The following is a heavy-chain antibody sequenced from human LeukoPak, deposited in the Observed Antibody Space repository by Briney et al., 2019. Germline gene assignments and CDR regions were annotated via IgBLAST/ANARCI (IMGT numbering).Heavy chain of an antibody. CDR2: VSASGGST. J-gene: IGHJ4*02. D-gene: IGHD6-13*01. CDR1: GFTFSNYA. CDR3: AKDTRGGAAGAGLNYIDY. V-gene: IGHV3-23*01. Sequence: GGSLRLSCAASGFTFSNYAMSWVRQPPGKGLEWVSAVSASGGSTYYVDSVRGRFTISRDNSKNTLYLQTNSLRAEDTAIYYCAKDTRGGAAGAGLNYIDYWGQGTLVTVSS.